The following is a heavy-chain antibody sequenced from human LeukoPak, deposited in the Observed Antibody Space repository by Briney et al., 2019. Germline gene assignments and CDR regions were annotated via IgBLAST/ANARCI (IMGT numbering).Heavy chain of an antibody. CDR3: ARDPGGLRFLEWLRPRFDY. J-gene: IGHJ4*02. D-gene: IGHD3-3*01. V-gene: IGHV1-18*01. Sequence: EASVKVSCKASGYTFTDYGISWVRQAPGQGLEWMGWISTYKGNTNYAQKFQGRVTMTTDTSTSTAYMELRSLRSDDTAVYYCARDPGGLRFLEWLRPRFDYWGQGTLVTVSS. CDR2: ISTYKGNT. CDR1: GYTFTDYG.